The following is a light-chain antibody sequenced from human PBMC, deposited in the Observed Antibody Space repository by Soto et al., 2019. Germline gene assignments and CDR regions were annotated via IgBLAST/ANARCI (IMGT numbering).Light chain of an antibody. CDR2: MAS. Sequence: DVQMTQSPFSVSAAVGDSVTITCRASQTISSWLAWYQQKPGKVPKLLIYMASSLESGVPSRFSGSGSGTEFTLTISSLQPHDFATYYCHQYNYLHTFGQGTRLEIK. CDR1: QTISSW. V-gene: IGKV1-5*03. J-gene: IGKJ5*01. CDR3: HQYNYLHT.